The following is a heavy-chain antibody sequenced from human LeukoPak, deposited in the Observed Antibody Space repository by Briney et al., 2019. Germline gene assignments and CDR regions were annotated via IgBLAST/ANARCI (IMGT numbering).Heavy chain of an antibody. Sequence: ASVKVSCKASGYTFTGYYMHWVRQAPGQGLEWMGWINPNSGGTNYAQKFQGRVTMTRDTSISTAYMELRSLRSDDTAVYYCARGTTYDYVWGSYPYYFDYWGQGTLVTVSS. CDR1: GYTFTGYY. CDR2: INPNSGGT. J-gene: IGHJ4*02. D-gene: IGHD3-16*02. V-gene: IGHV1-2*02. CDR3: ARGTTYDYVWGSYPYYFDY.